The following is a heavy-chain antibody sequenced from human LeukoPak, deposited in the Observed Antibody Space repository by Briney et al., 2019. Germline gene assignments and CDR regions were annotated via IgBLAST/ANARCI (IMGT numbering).Heavy chain of an antibody. CDR1: GGSISSYY. CDR2: MYTSGST. V-gene: IGHV4-4*07. D-gene: IGHD2-15*01. Sequence: SETLSLTCTVSGGSISSYYWSWIRQPAGKGLEWIGRMYTSGSTNYNPSLKSRVTMSVDTSKNQFSLKLSSVTAADTAVYYCARQYCSGGSCYSAFDYWGQGTLVTVS. J-gene: IGHJ4*02. CDR3: ARQYCSGGSCYSAFDY.